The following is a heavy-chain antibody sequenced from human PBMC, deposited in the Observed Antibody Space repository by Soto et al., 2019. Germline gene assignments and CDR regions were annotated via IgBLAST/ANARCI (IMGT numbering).Heavy chain of an antibody. V-gene: IGHV4-59*08. Sequence: QVQLQESGPGLVKPSEPLPLSLNVLGGSITGPYGSGVRQTPGKEFEGIGYMYYRGSTNYNPSSKSRVTSSVETSKNHFSLRLTSVTAADTAVYYCARGAYYDLMWNYYYMDVWGKGTTVTVSS. D-gene: IGHD3-16*01. CDR2: MYYRGST. CDR1: GGSITGPY. J-gene: IGHJ6*03. CDR3: ARGAYYDLMWNYYYMDV.